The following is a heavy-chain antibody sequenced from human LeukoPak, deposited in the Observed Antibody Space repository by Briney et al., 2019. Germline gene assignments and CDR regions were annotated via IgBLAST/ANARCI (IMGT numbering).Heavy chain of an antibody. CDR3: ARDRDFLSGNYRRDFDY. V-gene: IGHV7-4-1*02. Sequence: ASVKVSCKASGYIFTTYTTNWVRQAPGQGLEWMGWINTNTGNPTYAQGFAGRFVFSLDTSVTTAYLQINSLKAEDTAVYYCARDRDFLSGNYRRDFDYWGQGTLVTVSP. CDR2: INTNTGNP. CDR1: GYIFTTYT. J-gene: IGHJ4*02. D-gene: IGHD3-3*01.